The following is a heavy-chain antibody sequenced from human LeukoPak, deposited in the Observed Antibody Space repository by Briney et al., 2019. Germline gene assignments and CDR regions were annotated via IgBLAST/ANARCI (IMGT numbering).Heavy chain of an antibody. Sequence: GGSLRLSCAASGFTFSSYAMSWVRQAPGKGLEWVSAISGSGGSTYYADSVKGRFTISRDNSKNTLYLQMNSLRAEDTAVYYCAKARISMVRGVCSPLPFDYWGQGTLVTVSS. CDR3: AKARISMVRGVCSPLPFDY. J-gene: IGHJ4*02. CDR1: GFTFSSYA. D-gene: IGHD3-10*01. CDR2: ISGSGGST. V-gene: IGHV3-23*01.